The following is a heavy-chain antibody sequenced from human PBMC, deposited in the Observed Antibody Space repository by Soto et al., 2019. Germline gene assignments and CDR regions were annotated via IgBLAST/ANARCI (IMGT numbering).Heavy chain of an antibody. Sequence: TLSLPCSVSGGSISGGGYYWSWIRQLPGKGLEWIGYIYYRGSTVYNPSLESRLSMSLDTSKSQISLRLNPVTAADTAVYFCARDPPPSPRYEVAHFYGMDVWAQVTTVTFSS. J-gene: IGHJ6*02. D-gene: IGHD3-16*02. CDR3: ARDPPPSPRYEVAHFYGMDV. CDR1: GGSISGGGYY. CDR2: IYYRGST. V-gene: IGHV4-31*03.